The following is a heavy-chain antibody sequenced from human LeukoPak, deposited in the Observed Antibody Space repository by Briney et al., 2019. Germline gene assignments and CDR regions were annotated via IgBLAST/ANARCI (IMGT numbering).Heavy chain of an antibody. D-gene: IGHD3-10*01. J-gene: IGHJ4*02. V-gene: IGHV3-33*01. CDR2: IWFDGSKT. CDR1: GFTFKNYG. CDR3: AGDERSKYLDL. Sequence: GGSLRLSCATFGFTFKNYGMHWVRQAPGKGLEWVAVIWFDGSKTYYGESVKGRFTVSRDDPKKTLYLQMDSLRDEDTAVYYCAGDERSKYLDLWGQGTLVIVSS.